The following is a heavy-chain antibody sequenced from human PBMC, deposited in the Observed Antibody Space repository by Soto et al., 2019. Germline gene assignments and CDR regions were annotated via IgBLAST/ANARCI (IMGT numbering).Heavy chain of an antibody. CDR1: GFTFSSYG. CDR3: VKSPGILNGYLDQ. V-gene: IGHV3-30*18. Sequence: PGGSLRLSCAASGFTFSSYGIHWVRQAPGKGLEWVAVISFDGSNKYYADSVKDRFTISRDNSKNTLYLQMSSLRDEDTAVYYCVKSPGILNGYLDQWGQGTLVTVSS. CDR2: ISFDGSNK. J-gene: IGHJ4*02. D-gene: IGHD3-9*01.